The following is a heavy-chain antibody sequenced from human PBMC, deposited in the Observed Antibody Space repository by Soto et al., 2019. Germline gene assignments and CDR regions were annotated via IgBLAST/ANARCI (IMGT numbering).Heavy chain of an antibody. D-gene: IGHD3-10*01. V-gene: IGHV1-69*06. CDR3: AALWFGESPAGMDV. Sequence: QVQLVQSGAEVKKPGSSVKVSCKASGGTFSSYAISWVPQAPGQGLEWMGGIIPIFGTANYAQKFQGRVTITADKSTRTAYMELSSLRSEDTAVYYCAALWFGESPAGMDVWGQGTTVTVSS. J-gene: IGHJ6*02. CDR2: IIPIFGTA. CDR1: GGTFSSYA.